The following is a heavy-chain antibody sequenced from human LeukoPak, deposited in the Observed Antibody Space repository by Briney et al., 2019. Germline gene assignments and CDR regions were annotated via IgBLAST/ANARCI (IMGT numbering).Heavy chain of an antibody. Sequence: GSLRLSCAASGFTFSNYAMSWVRQAPGKGLERIGEINHSGSTNYNPSLKSRVTISVDTSKNQFSLKLSSVTAADTAVYYCAREKDMVRGAVFDYWGQGTLVTVSS. CDR2: INHSGST. J-gene: IGHJ4*02. V-gene: IGHV4-34*01. CDR3: AREKDMVRGAVFDY. CDR1: GFTFSNYA. D-gene: IGHD3-10*01.